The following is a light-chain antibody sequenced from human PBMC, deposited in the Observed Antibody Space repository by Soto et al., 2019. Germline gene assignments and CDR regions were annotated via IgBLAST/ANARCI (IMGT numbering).Light chain of an antibody. CDR1: SSDVGGYNY. CDR3: SSDAGSKSVV. J-gene: IGLJ2*01. Sequence: QSALTQPRSVSGSPGQSVTISCTGTSSDVGGYNYVSWYQQHPGKAPKLMIYDVSTRPSGVPDRFSGSKSGNTASLTISGLQAEDEDDYYCSSDAGSKSVVFGGGTKLTVL. V-gene: IGLV2-11*01. CDR2: DVS.